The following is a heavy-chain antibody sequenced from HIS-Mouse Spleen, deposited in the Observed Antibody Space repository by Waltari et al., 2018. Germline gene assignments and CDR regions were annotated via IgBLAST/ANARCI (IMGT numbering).Heavy chain of an antibody. Sequence: QVQLQQSGPGLVKPSQTLSLTCALPGDRVSSNTPALTWIRPSPSRGLEWLGRTYYRSKWYNDYAVSVKSRITINPDTSKNQFSLQLNSVTPEDTAVYYCARATDAVGFYYFDYWGQGTLVTVSS. J-gene: IGHJ4*02. CDR3: ARATDAVGFYYFDY. D-gene: IGHD1-26*01. V-gene: IGHV6-1*01. CDR1: GDRVSSNTPA. CDR2: TYYRSKWYN.